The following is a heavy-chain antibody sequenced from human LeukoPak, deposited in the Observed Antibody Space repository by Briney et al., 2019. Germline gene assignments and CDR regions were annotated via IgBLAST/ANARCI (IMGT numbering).Heavy chain of an antibody. V-gene: IGHV3-23*01. Sequence: PGGSLRLSCAPSGFTFSIYVMSSVRPAPGKGLEWVSAISGSGGSTYYVYSLKSRFTISRDNFQNTLYLQMKSLRDEDTAVYYSAKGRDYDGSGAAFDIWGQGTMVTVSS. CDR2: ISGSGGST. D-gene: IGHD3-10*01. CDR3: AKGRDYDGSGAAFDI. CDR1: GFTFSIYV. J-gene: IGHJ3*02.